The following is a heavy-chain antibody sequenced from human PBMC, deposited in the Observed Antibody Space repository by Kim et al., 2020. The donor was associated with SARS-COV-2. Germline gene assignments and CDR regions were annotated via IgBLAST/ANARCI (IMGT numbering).Heavy chain of an antibody. J-gene: IGHJ4*02. CDR3: AKSTFDIVVVPAAPDLDY. CDR2: ISGSGDNT. V-gene: IGHV3-23*01. Sequence: GGSLRLSCAASGFTFSSYAMSWVRQAPGKGLEWVSVISGSGDNTCYADSVKGRFTISRDNSKNTLYLQMNSLRAEDTAVYYCAKSTFDIVVVPAAPDLDYWGQGTLATVSS. CDR1: GFTFSSYA. D-gene: IGHD2-2*01.